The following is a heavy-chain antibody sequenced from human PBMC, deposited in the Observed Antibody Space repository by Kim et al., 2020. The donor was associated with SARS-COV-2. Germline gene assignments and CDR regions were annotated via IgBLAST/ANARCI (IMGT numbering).Heavy chain of an antibody. J-gene: IGHJ4*02. CDR3: ATLGATRGKNFDY. CDR1: GYTFTNYL. V-gene: IGHV7-4-1*02. Sequence: ASVKVSCKASGYTFTNYLMNWVRQAPGQGLEWMGWINTNTGNPMFAQGFTGRFVFSLHTSVSTAYLQIRSLKAEDTAVYYCATLGATRGKNFDYWGQGTLVTVSS. CDR2: INTNTGNP.